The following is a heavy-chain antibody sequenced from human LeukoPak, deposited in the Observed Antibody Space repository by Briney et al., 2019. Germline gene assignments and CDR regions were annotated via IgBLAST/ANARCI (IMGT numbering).Heavy chain of an antibody. Sequence: GGSLTLSCAASGFTFSIYDMHWLRQAPGKGLEWVAVISNDGSNKYYADSVKGRFTISRDNSKSTLYLQMNSLRTEDTAVYYCARRWYFDLWGRGTLVTVSS. CDR1: GFTFSIYD. J-gene: IGHJ2*01. V-gene: IGHV3-30*01. CDR2: ISNDGSNK. CDR3: ARRWYFDL.